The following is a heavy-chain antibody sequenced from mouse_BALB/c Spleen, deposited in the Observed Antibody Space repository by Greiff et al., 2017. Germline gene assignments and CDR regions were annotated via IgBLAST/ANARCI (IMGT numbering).Heavy chain of an antibody. CDR2: IYPSDSYT. J-gene: IGHJ2*01. V-gene: IGHV1-69*02. CDR1: GYTFTSYW. CDR3: TRLSRDFDY. Sequence: VQLQQPGAELVRPGASVKLSCKASGYTFTSYWINWVKQRPGQGLEWIGNIYPSDSYTNYNQKLKDKATLTVDKSSSTAYMQLSSPTSEDSAVYYCTRLSRDFDYWGQGTTLTVSS.